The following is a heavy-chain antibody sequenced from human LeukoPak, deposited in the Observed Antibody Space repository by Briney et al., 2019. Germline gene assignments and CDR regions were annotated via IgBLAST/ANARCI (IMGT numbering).Heavy chain of an antibody. CDR1: GFTFSSFA. CDR3: AKDRSDNKTWYAGSH. V-gene: IGHV3-23*01. J-gene: IGHJ4*02. Sequence: GGSLRLSCAASGFTFSSFAMSWVRQAPGKGLEWVSGISGSGDSTYYADPVKGRFTISRDNSKNTLYLQMSSLRAEDTAVYYCAKDRSDNKTWYAGSHWGQGTLVTVSS. CDR2: ISGSGDST. D-gene: IGHD2-8*01.